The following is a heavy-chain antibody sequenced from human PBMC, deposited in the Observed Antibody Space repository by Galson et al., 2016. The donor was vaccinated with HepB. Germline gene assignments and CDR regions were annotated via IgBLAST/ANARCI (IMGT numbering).Heavy chain of an antibody. CDR2: IYRSGRT. Sequence: LSLTCAVNGGSFSDDYWSWIRQSPGKGLEWIGEIYRSGRTNYNTSLKSRVTISRDTSRNQFSLRLTSVTAADTAVYYCARERRQWMVINRFDSWGQGTLVTVSS. D-gene: IGHD6-19*01. V-gene: IGHV4-34*01. J-gene: IGHJ5*01. CDR1: GGSFSDDY. CDR3: ARERRQWMVINRFDS.